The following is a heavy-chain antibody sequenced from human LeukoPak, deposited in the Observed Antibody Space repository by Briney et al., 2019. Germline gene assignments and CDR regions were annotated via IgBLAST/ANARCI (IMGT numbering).Heavy chain of an antibody. CDR3: AGYCSSTSCYFRGALDY. J-gene: IGHJ4*02. CDR2: IYYSGST. V-gene: IGHV4-59*01. Sequence: SETLSLTCTVPGGSISSYYWSWIRQPPGKGLEWIGYIYYSGSTNYNPSLKSRVTISADTSKNQFSLKLSSVTAADTAVYYCAGYCSSTSCYFRGALDYWGQGTLVTVSS. D-gene: IGHD2-2*01. CDR1: GGSISSYY.